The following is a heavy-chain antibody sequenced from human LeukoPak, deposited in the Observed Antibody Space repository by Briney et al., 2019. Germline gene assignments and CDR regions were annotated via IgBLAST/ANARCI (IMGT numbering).Heavy chain of an antibody. D-gene: IGHD5-18*01. J-gene: IGHJ6*02. CDR1: GFTFSSYA. Sequence: GASLRLSCAASGFTFSSYAMSWVRQAPGKGLEWVSAISGSGGSTYYADSVKGRFTISRDNSKNTLYLQMNSLRAEDTAIYYCAKAARDDTAMVGSYYYGMDVWGQGTTVIVSS. CDR2: ISGSGGST. V-gene: IGHV3-23*01. CDR3: AKAARDDTAMVGSYYYGMDV.